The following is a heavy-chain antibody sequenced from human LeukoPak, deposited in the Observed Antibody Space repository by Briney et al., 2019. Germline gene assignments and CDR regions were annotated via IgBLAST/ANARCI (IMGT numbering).Heavy chain of an antibody. CDR2: RKQDGSEK. Sequence: GGSLRLSCAASGFTFSSYWMSWVRQAPGKGREWRANRKQDGSEKYYVDSVKGRFTISRDKAKNSLYLQINSLRAEYTAVCYCARGGFEYWGQGTLVTVSS. V-gene: IGHV3-7*01. J-gene: IGHJ4*02. CDR3: ARGGFEY. CDR1: GFTFSSYW.